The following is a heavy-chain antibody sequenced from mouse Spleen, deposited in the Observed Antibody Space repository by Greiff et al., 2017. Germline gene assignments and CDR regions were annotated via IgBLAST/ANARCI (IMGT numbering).Heavy chain of an antibody. CDR2: IHPSDSDT. D-gene: IGHD2-5*01. Sequence: QVQLQQPGAELVKPGASVKVSCKASGYTFTSYWMHWVKQRPGQGLEWIGRIHPSDSDTNYNQKFKGKATLTVDKSSSTAYMQLSSLTSEDSAVYYCAIRGSPNPAYYSNYPFAYWGQGTLVTVSA. CDR1: GYTFTSYW. V-gene: IGHV1-74*01. CDR3: AIRGSPNPAYYSNYPFAY. J-gene: IGHJ3*01.